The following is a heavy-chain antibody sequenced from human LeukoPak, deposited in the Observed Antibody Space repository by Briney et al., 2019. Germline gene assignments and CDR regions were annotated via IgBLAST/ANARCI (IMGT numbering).Heavy chain of an antibody. D-gene: IGHD2-2*01. CDR2: ISSSSSYI. V-gene: IGHV3-21*04. J-gene: IGHJ6*02. CDR1: GFTFSSYS. Sequence: PGGSLRLSCEASGFTFSSYSMNWVRQAPGKGLEWVSSISSSSSYIYYADSVKGRFTISRDNAKNSLYLQMNSLRAEDTAVYYCARDSACSSTSCSMDVWGQGTTVTVSS. CDR3: ARDSACSSTSCSMDV.